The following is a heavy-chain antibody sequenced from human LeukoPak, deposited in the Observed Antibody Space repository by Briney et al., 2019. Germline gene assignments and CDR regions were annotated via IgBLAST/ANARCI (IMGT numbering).Heavy chain of an antibody. CDR3: AKDTYCSGGSCYSAELDT. D-gene: IGHD2-15*01. CDR2: ISWSSGSI. J-gene: IGHJ5*02. Sequence: GRSLRLSCAASGFTFDDYAMHWVRQAPGKGLEWVSGISWSSGSIGYADSVKGRFTISRDNAKNSLYLQMNSLRAEDTALYYCAKDTYCSGGSCYSAELDTWGQGTLVTVSS. CDR1: GFTFDDYA. V-gene: IGHV3-9*01.